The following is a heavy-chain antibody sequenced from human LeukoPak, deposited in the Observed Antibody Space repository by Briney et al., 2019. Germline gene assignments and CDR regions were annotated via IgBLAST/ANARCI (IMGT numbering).Heavy chain of an antibody. Sequence: ASVKVSCKASGYSFTAYYIHWVRQAPGQGLEWMGWINPKSGGTDSAEKFGGRVAMSRDTSLRTSYLEVRRLKSDDTAAYYCTRETGANYDPGAFDVWGQGTMVTVSS. CDR1: GYSFTAYY. J-gene: IGHJ3*01. D-gene: IGHD3-3*01. CDR3: TRETGANYDPGAFDV. CDR2: INPKSGGT. V-gene: IGHV1-2*02.